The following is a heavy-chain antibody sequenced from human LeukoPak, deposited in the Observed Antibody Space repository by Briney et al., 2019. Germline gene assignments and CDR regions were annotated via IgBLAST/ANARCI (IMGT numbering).Heavy chain of an antibody. V-gene: IGHV3-33*01. J-gene: IGHJ4*02. CDR3: ARAQILPFYDTLTAYASFDY. CDR2: IWYDGSNK. CDR1: GFTFSSYS. D-gene: IGHD3-9*01. Sequence: GGSLRLSCAASGFTFSSYSMHWVRQAPGKGLEWVAVIWYDGSNKYYADSVKGRFTISRDNSRNTLYLQMNSLRAEDTAVYYCARAQILPFYDTLTAYASFDYWGQGTLVTVSS.